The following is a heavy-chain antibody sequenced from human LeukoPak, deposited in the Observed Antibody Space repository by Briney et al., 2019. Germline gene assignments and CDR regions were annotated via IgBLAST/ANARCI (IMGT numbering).Heavy chain of an antibody. D-gene: IGHD5-24*01. CDR1: GYTFTGYY. J-gene: IGHJ3*02. CDR2: INPNSGGT. V-gene: IGHV1-2*02. CDR3: ARGRGKFDMRAEEALDM. Sequence: ASVKVSCKASGYTFTGYYIHWARQTPGQGLEWMGWINPNSGGTLYAEKFQDRVTMTRDTSSSTVYMEMSSLRSDDTAVFYCARGRGKFDMRAEEALDMWGQGTVVTVS.